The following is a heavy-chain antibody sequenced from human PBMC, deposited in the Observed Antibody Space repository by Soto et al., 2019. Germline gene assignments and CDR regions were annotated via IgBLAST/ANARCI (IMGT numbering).Heavy chain of an antibody. D-gene: IGHD6-19*01. CDR2: IYYSGST. CDR3: ARLGGMAVAGAFDY. V-gene: IGHV4-59*08. Sequence: QVQLQESGPGLVKPSETLSLTCTVSGGSISSYYWSWIRQPPGKGLEWIGYIYYSGSTNYNPSLKSRVTISVATSKNQFSLKLSSVTAADTAVYYCARLGGMAVAGAFDYWGQGTLVTVSS. J-gene: IGHJ4*02. CDR1: GGSISSYY.